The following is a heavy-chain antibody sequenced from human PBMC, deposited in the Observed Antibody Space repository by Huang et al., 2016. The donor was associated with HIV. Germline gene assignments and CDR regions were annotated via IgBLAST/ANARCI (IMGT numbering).Heavy chain of an antibody. D-gene: IGHD1-1*01. CDR3: ARDHWYPLQNWFDL. CDR2: ISAYNGNT. J-gene: IGHJ5*01. CDR1: GYIFTKYG. Sequence: QVELVQSGAEVKRPGASVRVSCKAAGYIFTKYGINWVRQAPGQGLEWMGGISAYNGNTNYAEKVPGRVTLTRDTSATTAYMELRDVTSADTAVYYCARDHWYPLQNWFDLWGQGTLVTVSS. V-gene: IGHV1-18*01.